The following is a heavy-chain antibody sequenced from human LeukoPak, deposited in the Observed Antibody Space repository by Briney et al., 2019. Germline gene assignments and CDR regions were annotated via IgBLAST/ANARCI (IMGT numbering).Heavy chain of an antibody. Sequence: ASVKVSCKASGYSFTSSYIHWVRQAPGQGLEWMGIIIPSGGSTSYSQKFQGRDTMTRDTSTSTVYMELSSLRSEDTAIYYCARGPASGSYFFDFWGQGTLVAVSS. CDR1: GYSFTSSY. D-gene: IGHD1-26*01. CDR2: IIPSGGST. J-gene: IGHJ4*02. CDR3: ARGPASGSYFFDF. V-gene: IGHV1-46*01.